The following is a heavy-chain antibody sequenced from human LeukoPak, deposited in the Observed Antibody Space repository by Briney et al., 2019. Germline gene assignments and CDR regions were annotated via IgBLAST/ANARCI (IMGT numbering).Heavy chain of an antibody. D-gene: IGHD2-2*01. Sequence: SVKVSCKASGGTFSSYTISWVRQAPGQGLEWMGRIIPILGIANYAQKFQGRVTITADKSMSTAYMELSSLRSEDTAVYYCARDFLNCSSTSCFMNWFDPWGQGTLVTVSS. V-gene: IGHV1-69*04. J-gene: IGHJ5*02. CDR2: IIPILGIA. CDR3: ARDFLNCSSTSCFMNWFDP. CDR1: GGTFSSYT.